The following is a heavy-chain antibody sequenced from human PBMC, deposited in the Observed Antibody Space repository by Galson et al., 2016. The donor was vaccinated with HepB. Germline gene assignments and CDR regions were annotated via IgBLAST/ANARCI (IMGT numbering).Heavy chain of an antibody. D-gene: IGHD6-6*01. CDR2: IYFNGNT. CDR3: AGHINAARWFDP. CDR1: GGSIRSTSYY. Sequence: SETLSLTCTVSGGSIRSTSYYWGWIRQSPEKGLEWIGSIYFNGNTYYNPSLMSRASISVDTSNNQFSLKFNSMTAADTAVYYCAGHINAARWFDPWGQGNLVTVSS. J-gene: IGHJ5*02. V-gene: IGHV4-39*01.